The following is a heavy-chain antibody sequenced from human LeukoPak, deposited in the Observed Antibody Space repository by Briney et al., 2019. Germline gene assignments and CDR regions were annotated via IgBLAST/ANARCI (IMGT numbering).Heavy chain of an antibody. CDR1: GFSFSSHG. CDR2: IRFNGAFT. Sequence: PGGSLRLSCAAAGFSFSSHGIYWVRQAPGKGLEWLAFIRFNGAFTYYGDSVKGRFAISRDNPKNTLYLQMNSLRAEDTAVYYCARDGHYYDSSGYSRGAFDIWGQGTMVTVSS. D-gene: IGHD3-22*01. CDR3: ARDGHYYDSSGYSRGAFDI. J-gene: IGHJ3*02. V-gene: IGHV3-30*02.